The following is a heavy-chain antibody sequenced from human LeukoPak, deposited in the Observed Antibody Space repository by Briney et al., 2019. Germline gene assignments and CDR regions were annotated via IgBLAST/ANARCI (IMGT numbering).Heavy chain of an antibody. Sequence: ASVKVSCKASGGTFSSYAIRWVRQAPGQGLEWMGRIIPILGIANYAQKFQGRVTITADKSTSTAYMELSSLRSEDTAVYYCATATGYSYGYTYWGQGTLVTVSS. CDR1: GGTFSSYA. D-gene: IGHD5-18*01. CDR3: ATATGYSYGYTY. CDR2: IIPILGIA. V-gene: IGHV1-69*04. J-gene: IGHJ4*02.